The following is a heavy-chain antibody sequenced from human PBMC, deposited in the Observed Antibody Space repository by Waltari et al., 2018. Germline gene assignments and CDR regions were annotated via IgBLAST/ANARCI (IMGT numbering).Heavy chain of an antibody. CDR1: GFPIKSGYY. Sequence: QVQLQESGPGLARPSETLSLSCALSGFPIKSGYYWAWVRQPPGKGLEWIASVFRNKDKYDNPYLQRRVTISMDTSKNQISLQLTSVTAADTALYYCVRPMYDSSDQGLAFDLWGQGTMVTVSS. V-gene: IGHV4-38-2*01. CDR2: VFRNKDK. D-gene: IGHD3-22*01. CDR3: VRPMYDSSDQGLAFDL. J-gene: IGHJ3*01.